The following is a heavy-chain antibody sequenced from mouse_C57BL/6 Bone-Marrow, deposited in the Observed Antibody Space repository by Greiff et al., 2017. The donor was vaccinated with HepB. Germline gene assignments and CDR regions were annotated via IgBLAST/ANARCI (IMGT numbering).Heavy chain of an antibody. V-gene: IGHV1-85*01. Sequence: VQVVESGPELVKPGTSVKLSCKASGYTFTNYDINWMKQRPGQGLEWIGWIYPRDGTSKYNEKFKGKATLTVDTSSSTTYMEFHSLTSEDSAVYFCARGGTAQALFAYWGQGTLVTVSA. J-gene: IGHJ3*01. CDR1: GYTFTNYD. CDR2: IYPRDGTS. D-gene: IGHD3-2*02. CDR3: ARGGTAQALFAY.